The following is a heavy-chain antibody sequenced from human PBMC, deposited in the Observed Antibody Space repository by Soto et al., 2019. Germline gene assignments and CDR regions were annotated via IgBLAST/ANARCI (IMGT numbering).Heavy chain of an antibody. CDR3: ARDVMVRGVIISAFDI. D-gene: IGHD3-10*01. CDR1: GFTFSSYG. CDR2: IWYDGSNK. V-gene: IGHV3-33*01. J-gene: IGHJ3*02. Sequence: GGSLRLSCAASGFTFSSYGMHWVRQAPGKGLEWVAVIWYDGSNKYYADSVKGRFTISRDNSKNTLYLQMNSLRAEDTAVYYCARDVMVRGVIISAFDIWGQGTMVTVSS.